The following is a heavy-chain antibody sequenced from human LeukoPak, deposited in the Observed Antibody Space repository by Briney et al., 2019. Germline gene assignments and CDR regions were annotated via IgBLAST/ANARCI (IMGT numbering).Heavy chain of an antibody. J-gene: IGHJ3*02. CDR3: ARGSRAINAFDI. D-gene: IGHD6-6*01. V-gene: IGHV3-53*01. CDR2: TYTGGNS. CDR1: GFTVSSIH. Sequence: GGSLRLSCAASGFTVSSIHMVWVRQAPGKGLEWVSVTYTGGNSYYADSVKGRFIISRDISKNTLYLQMNSLRAEDTAVYYCARGSRAINAFDIWGQGTMVTVSS.